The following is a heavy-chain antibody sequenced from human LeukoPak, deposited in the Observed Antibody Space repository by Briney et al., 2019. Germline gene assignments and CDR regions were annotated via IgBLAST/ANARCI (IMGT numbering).Heavy chain of an antibody. CDR3: ARDMGGYRRTDYYYYMDV. CDR2: ISSSSSTI. D-gene: IGHD6-25*01. V-gene: IGHV3-48*04. J-gene: IGHJ6*03. Sequence: GGSLRLSCAASGFTFSSYSMNWVRQAPGKGLEWVSYISSSSSTIYYPASVKGRFTISRDNAKNSLFLQMNSLRVDDTAVYYCARDMGGYRRTDYYYYMDVWGKGTTVTISS. CDR1: GFTFSSYS.